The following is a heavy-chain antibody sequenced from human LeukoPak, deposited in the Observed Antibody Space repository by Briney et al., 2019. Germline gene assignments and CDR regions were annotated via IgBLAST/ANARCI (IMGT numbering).Heavy chain of an antibody. D-gene: IGHD3-22*01. CDR2: IYHSGST. J-gene: IGHJ3*02. Sequence: PSGTLSLTCAVSGGSISSSDWWSWVRQPPGKGLEWIGEIYHSGSTNYNPSLKSRVTISVDKSKNQFSLKLSSVTAADTAVYYCASSGSPYDAFDIWGQGTMVTVSS. CDR3: ASSGSPYDAFDI. V-gene: IGHV4-4*02. CDR1: GGSISSSDW.